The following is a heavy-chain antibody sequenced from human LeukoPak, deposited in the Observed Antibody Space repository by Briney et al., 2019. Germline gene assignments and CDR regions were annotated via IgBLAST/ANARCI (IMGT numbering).Heavy chain of an antibody. D-gene: IGHD6-6*01. CDR3: ASSPSGGSSDY. J-gene: IGHJ4*02. Sequence: SVRVSCKASGGTFSSYAISWVRQAPGQGLEWMGGIIPIFGTANYAQKFQGRVTITADESTSTAYMELSSLRSEDTAVYYCASSPSGGSSDYWGQGTLVTVSS. CDR2: IIPIFGTA. CDR1: GGTFSSYA. V-gene: IGHV1-69*13.